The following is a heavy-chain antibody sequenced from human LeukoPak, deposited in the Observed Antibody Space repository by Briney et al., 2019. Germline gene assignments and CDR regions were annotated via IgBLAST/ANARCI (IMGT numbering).Heavy chain of an antibody. CDR2: IIPILGIA. V-gene: IGHV1-69*04. D-gene: IGHD6-19*01. CDR3: AKLAVADYFDY. J-gene: IGHJ4*02. CDR1: GGTFSSYA. Sequence: GASVKVSCTASGGTFSSYAISWVRQAPGQGLEWMGRIIPILGIANYAQKFQGRVTITADKSTSTAYMELSSLRSEDTAVYYCAKLAVADYFDYWGQGTLVTVSS.